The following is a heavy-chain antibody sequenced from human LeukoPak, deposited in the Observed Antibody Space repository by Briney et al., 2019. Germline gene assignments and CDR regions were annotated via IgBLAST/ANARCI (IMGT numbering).Heavy chain of an antibody. D-gene: IGHD3-3*01. J-gene: IGHJ4*02. CDR2: IDHGGTT. V-gene: IGHV4-4*02. CDR3: GSNGYYPLDY. CDR1: GDSVSSDNW. Sequence: PSETLSLTCTVSGDSVSSDNWWSWVRQPPGKRLEWLGEIDHGGTTTYNPSFKSRVTISVDKSKNQYSLKLSSVTAADTAVYYCGSNGYYPLDYWGRGTLVPVPS.